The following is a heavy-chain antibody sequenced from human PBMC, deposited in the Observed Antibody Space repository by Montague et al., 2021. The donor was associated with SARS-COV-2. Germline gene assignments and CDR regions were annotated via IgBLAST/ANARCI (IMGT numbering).Heavy chain of an antibody. D-gene: IGHD3-10*01. CDR2: IHHGGST. J-gene: IGHJ6*03. V-gene: IGHV4-34*01. CDR1: GGSFSTYS. CDR3: ARLGDGVVPSPILGVGPYYSYYYMDV. Sequence: SESLSLMCAVHGGSFSTYSWNWIRQPPGKGLEWIGEIHHGGSTNYNPSLKSRVAISADTSKNQFSLKLTSVAAADTAVYYCARLGDGVVPSPILGVGPYYSYYYMDVWGKGTTVTVSS.